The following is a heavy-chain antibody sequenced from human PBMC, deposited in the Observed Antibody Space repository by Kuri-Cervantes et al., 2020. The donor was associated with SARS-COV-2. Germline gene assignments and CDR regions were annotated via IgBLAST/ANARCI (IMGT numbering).Heavy chain of an antibody. Sequence: GSLRLSCTVSGGSISSSSYYWGWIRQPPGKGLEWIGSIYYSGSTYYNPSLKSRVTISVDTSKNQFSLKLSSVTAADTAVYYCARPKTYYNDSSGYYYVIDAFDIWGQGTMVTVSS. CDR3: ARPKTYYNDSSGYYYVIDAFDI. D-gene: IGHD3-22*01. J-gene: IGHJ3*02. CDR2: IYYSGST. V-gene: IGHV4-39*07. CDR1: GGSISSSSYY.